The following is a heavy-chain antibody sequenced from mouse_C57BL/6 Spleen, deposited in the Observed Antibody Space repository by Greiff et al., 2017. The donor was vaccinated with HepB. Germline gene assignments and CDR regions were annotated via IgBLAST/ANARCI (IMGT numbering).Heavy chain of an antibody. D-gene: IGHD1-1*01. CDR1: GFNIKNTY. CDR2: IDPANGNT. Sequence: VQLKQSVAELVRPGASVKLSCTASGFNIKNTYMHWVKQRPEQGLEWIGRIDPANGNTKYAPKFQGKATITADTSSNTAYLQLSSLTSEDTAIYYCARWDYYGSSSVAYWGQGTLVTVSA. J-gene: IGHJ3*01. CDR3: ARWDYYGSSSVAY. V-gene: IGHV14-3*01.